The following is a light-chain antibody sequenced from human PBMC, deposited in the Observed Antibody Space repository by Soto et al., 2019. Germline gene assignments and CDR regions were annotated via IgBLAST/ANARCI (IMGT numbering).Light chain of an antibody. CDR2: ENN. CDR3: GTWDSSLSAGGV. V-gene: IGLV1-51*02. CDR1: SSNIGKNY. Sequence: QAVVTQPPSVSAAPGQTVTISCSGSSSNIGKNYVSWYQQFPGTAPKLLIYENNKRPSGIPDRFSGSKSGTSATLDITGLQTGDEADYYCGTWDSSLSAGGVFGGGTKVTVL. J-gene: IGLJ3*02.